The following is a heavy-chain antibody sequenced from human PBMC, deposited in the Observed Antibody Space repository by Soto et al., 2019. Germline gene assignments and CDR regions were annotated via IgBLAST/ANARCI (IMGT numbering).Heavy chain of an antibody. CDR2: IYHSGII. J-gene: IGHJ4*02. Sequence: SETLSLTCTVSGYSISSGYYWGWIRQPPGKGLEWVGSIYHSGIIYYNPSLKSRVTISVDTSKNQFSLELTSVTAADTAVYYCARDYDYFYDSSNLYSRSFDAWGQGALVTVS. CDR3: ARDYDYFYDSSNLYSRSFDA. CDR1: GYSISSGYY. D-gene: IGHD3-22*01. V-gene: IGHV4-38-2*02.